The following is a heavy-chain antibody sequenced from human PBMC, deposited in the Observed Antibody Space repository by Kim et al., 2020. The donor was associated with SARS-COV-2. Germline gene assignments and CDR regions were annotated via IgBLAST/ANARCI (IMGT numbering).Heavy chain of an antibody. CDR1: GFTFSSYG. Sequence: GGSLRLSCAASGFTFSSYGMHWVRQAPGKGLEWVAVISYDGSNKYYADSVKGRFTISRDNSKNTLYLQMNSLRAEDTAVYYCAKKGFDYWGQGTLVTVSS. CDR3: AKKGFDY. V-gene: IGHV3-30*18. J-gene: IGHJ4*02. CDR2: ISYDGSNK.